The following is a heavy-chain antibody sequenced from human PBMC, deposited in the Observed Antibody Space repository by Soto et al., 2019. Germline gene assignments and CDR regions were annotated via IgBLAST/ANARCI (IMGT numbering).Heavy chain of an antibody. V-gene: IGHV1-18*01. CDR3: VPRSPAFDY. CDR1: GYTFTSYG. Sequence: QVQLVQSGPEVKKPGASVKVSCKTSGYTFTSYGISWVRQAPGQGLEWMGWISTYKGNTNYAQKFQGRVTMTTDTSASAAYMELRSLRSDDTAVYYCVPRSPAFDYWGQGTLVTVSS. J-gene: IGHJ4*02. CDR2: ISTYKGNT.